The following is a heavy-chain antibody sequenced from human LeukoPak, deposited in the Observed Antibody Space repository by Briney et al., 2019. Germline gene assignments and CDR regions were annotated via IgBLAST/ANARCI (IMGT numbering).Heavy chain of an antibody. CDR3: ATTTIRLGY. V-gene: IGHV4-38-2*02. D-gene: IGHD1-26*01. J-gene: IGHJ4*02. CDR2: MYYRGST. Sequence: SETLSLTCTVSGYSISSGYYWGWIRQPPGKGLEWIGSMYYRGSTYHNPSLKSRVTISVDTSRNQFSLKLSSVTAADTAVYYCATTTIRLGYWGQGTLVTVSS. CDR1: GYSISSGYY.